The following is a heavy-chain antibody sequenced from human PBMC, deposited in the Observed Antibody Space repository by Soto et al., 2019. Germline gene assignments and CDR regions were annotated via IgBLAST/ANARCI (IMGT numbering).Heavy chain of an antibody. Sequence: PGGSLRLSCTASGFTLSWYWMQWVRQALGKGLVWVSHIDSDGSDTKYADSVKGRFTISRDNAKNTLYLQMNSLRVEDTAVYYCAKVKGNTGGKGDPLDLWGQGTLVTVSS. CDR3: AKVKGNTGGKGDPLDL. D-gene: IGHD2-8*02. CDR2: IDSDGSDT. J-gene: IGHJ5*02. V-gene: IGHV3-74*01. CDR1: GFTLSWYW.